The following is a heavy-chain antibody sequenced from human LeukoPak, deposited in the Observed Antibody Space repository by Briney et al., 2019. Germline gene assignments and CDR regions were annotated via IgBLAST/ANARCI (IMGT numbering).Heavy chain of an antibody. V-gene: IGHV4-39*07. Sequence: TSETLSLTCTVSGGSISSSSYYWGWIRQPPGKGLEWIGSIYYSGSTYYNPSLKSRVTISVDTSKNQFSLKLSSVTAADTAVYYCARDRSAAIFLDYWGQGTLVTVSS. J-gene: IGHJ4*02. CDR1: GGSISSSSYY. D-gene: IGHD2-2*01. CDR2: IYYSGST. CDR3: ARDRSAAIFLDY.